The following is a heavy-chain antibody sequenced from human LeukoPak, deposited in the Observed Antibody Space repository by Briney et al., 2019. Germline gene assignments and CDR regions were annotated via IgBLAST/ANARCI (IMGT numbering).Heavy chain of an antibody. CDR1: GLTFNIYA. Sequence: PGGSLRLSCAASGLTFNIYAMSWVRQAPGKGREWVSSITSSGDVTFYADSVKDRFTISRDNSKNTLYLQMSRLRAEDTAVYYCAKDRPNYHESNGHYYRPNGDYWGQGTLVTVSS. J-gene: IGHJ4*02. D-gene: IGHD3-22*01. V-gene: IGHV3-23*01. CDR2: ITSSGDVT. CDR3: AKDRPNYHESNGHYYRPNGDY.